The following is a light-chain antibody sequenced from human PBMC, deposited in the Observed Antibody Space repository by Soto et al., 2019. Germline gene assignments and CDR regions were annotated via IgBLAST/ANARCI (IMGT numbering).Light chain of an antibody. CDR2: EGS. V-gene: IGLV2-23*01. CDR1: SSDVGGYDL. Sequence: QSALTQPASVSGSPGQSITISCTGTSSDVGGYDLVSWYQQHPGKPPKLIIYEGSKRPSGISNRFSGSKSGNTASLIISGLQGDDEGDYYCCAYVSSNTLLFGGGTKLTVL. CDR3: CAYVSSNTLL. J-gene: IGLJ3*02.